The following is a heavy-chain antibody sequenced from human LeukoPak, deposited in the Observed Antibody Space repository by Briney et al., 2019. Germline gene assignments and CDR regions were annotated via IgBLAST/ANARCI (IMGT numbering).Heavy chain of an antibody. Sequence: GGSLSLSCPASGLTFISYSRNGVSQPPGRRLEGVSSISSSSSYIYYADSVKGRFTISRDNAKNSLYLQMNSLRAEDTAVYYCARGSSAGFMDFDYWGQGTLVTVSS. J-gene: IGHJ4*02. CDR2: ISSSSSYI. CDR1: GLTFISYS. V-gene: IGHV3-21*01. CDR3: ARGSSAGFMDFDY. D-gene: IGHD6-25*01.